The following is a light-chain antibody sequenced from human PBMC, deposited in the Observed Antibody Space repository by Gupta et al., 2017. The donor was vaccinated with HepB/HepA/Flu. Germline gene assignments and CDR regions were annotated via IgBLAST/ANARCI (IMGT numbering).Light chain of an antibody. J-gene: IGLJ1*01. Sequence: QSVLPQPPSASGTPGLRVTLSCSGSSSNIGSYTVNWYQQLPGTAPKVLFYSDNQRPSGVPDRFSGSKSGTSASLAISGLQSEDEADYYCAAWDDRLNGFVFGTGTKVTVL. CDR2: SDN. V-gene: IGLV1-44*01. CDR3: AAWDDRLNGFV. CDR1: SSNIGSYT.